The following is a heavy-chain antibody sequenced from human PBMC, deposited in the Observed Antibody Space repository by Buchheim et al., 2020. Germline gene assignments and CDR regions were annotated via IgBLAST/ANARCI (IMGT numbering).Heavy chain of an antibody. J-gene: IGHJ6*02. D-gene: IGHD2-2*01. CDR3: AREWECSSTSCHTRYYYYGMDV. CDR1: GFTFSSYT. V-gene: IGHV3-48*01. Sequence: EVQLVESGGGLVQPGGSLRLSCAASGFTFSSYTMNWVRQAPGKGLEWVSYISSSSSTIYYADSVKGRFTISRDNAKNSLYLQMNSLRAEDTAVYYCAREWECSSTSCHTRYYYYGMDVWGQGTT. CDR2: ISSSSSTI.